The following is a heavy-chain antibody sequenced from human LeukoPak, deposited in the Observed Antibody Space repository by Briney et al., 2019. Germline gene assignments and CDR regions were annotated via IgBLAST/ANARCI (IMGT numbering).Heavy chain of an antibody. CDR3: ARDSSMLRGPLVIYYFDF. CDR1: GYTLTELS. D-gene: IGHD3-10*01. V-gene: IGHV1-24*01. CDR2: FDPEDGET. J-gene: IGHJ4*02. Sequence: ASVKVSCKVSGYTLTELSMHWVRQAPGKGLEWMGGFDPEDGETIYAQKFQGRVTMTEDTSTDTAYMELSSLRSEDTAVYYCARDSSMLRGPLVIYYFDFWGQGTLVTVSS.